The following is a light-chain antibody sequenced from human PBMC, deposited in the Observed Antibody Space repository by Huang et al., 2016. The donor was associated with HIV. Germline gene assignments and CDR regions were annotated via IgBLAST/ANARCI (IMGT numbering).Light chain of an antibody. Sequence: DIQMTQSPSSLSASVGDRVTITCQASHYINNNVIWYQQKPWKAPKVLIYDASTLEVGVPSRFSGTTSGKDFTFTITSLQPEEIATYYCQQYEDLPLTFGGGTKVEI. J-gene: IGKJ4*01. CDR2: DAS. CDR3: QQYEDLPLT. CDR1: HYINNN. V-gene: IGKV1-33*01.